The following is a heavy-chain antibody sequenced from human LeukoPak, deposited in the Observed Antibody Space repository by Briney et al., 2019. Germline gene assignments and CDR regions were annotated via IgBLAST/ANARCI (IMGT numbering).Heavy chain of an antibody. V-gene: IGHV4-34*01. D-gene: IGHD4-17*01. J-gene: IGHJ4*02. CDR2: IYYSGST. CDR3: AREGDYDVDY. CDR1: GGSFRAYY. Sequence: SQTLSLTCAVYGGSFRAYYWSWIRQPPGKGLEWIGSIYYSGSTYYNPSLKSRVTISVDTSKNQFSLKLSSVTAADTAVYYCAREGDYDVDYWGQGTLVTVSS.